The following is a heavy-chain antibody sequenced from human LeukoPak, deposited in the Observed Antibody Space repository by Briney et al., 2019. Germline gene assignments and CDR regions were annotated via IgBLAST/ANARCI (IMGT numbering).Heavy chain of an antibody. D-gene: IGHD3-3*01. CDR1: GFKFSSYS. Sequence: GGSLRLSCAASGFKFSSYSMKWVRQAPGKGLEWVSSISSSSSYIYYADSVKGRFTISRDNAKNSLYLQMNSLRAEDTAVYYRAREAAFYDFWSGYYVDYWGQGTLVTVSS. J-gene: IGHJ4*02. V-gene: IGHV3-21*01. CDR3: AREAAFYDFWSGYYVDY. CDR2: ISSSSSYI.